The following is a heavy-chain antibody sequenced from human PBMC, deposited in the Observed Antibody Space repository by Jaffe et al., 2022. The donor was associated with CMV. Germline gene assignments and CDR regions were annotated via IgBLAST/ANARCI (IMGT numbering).Heavy chain of an antibody. J-gene: IGHJ6*02. Sequence: QVQLVQSGAEVKKPGASVKVSCKASGYTFTGYYMHWVRQAPGQGLEWMGWINPNSGGTNYAQKFQGRVTMTRDTSISTAYMELSRLRSDDTAVYYCARDRPIFGVVYYYYGMDVWGQGTTVTVSS. CDR2: INPNSGGT. V-gene: IGHV1-2*02. CDR3: ARDRPIFGVVYYYYGMDV. D-gene: IGHD3-3*01. CDR1: GYTFTGYY.